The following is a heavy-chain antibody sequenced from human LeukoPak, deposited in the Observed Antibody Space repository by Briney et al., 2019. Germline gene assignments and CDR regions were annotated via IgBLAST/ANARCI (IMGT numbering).Heavy chain of an antibody. D-gene: IGHD6-19*01. J-gene: IGHJ4*02. Sequence: GGSLRLSCAASGFTFGTYWMAWVRQAPETGPGWVANIKQDGSDKNYVDSVKGRFTISRDNAQSSLYLQMSSLRAEDTAVYYCARDVSGALDYWGQGTLVTVSS. V-gene: IGHV3-7*01. CDR1: GFTFGTYW. CDR2: IKQDGSDK. CDR3: ARDVSGALDY.